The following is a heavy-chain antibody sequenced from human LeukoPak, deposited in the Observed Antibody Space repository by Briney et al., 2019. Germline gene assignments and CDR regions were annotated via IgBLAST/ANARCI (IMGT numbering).Heavy chain of an antibody. CDR1: GGTFSSYA. CDR3: AREGYGDYSRVDYFDY. D-gene: IGHD4-17*01. V-gene: IGHV1-69*04. Sequence: SVKVSCKASGGTFSSYAISWVLQAPGQGLEWMGRIIPILGIANYAQKFQGRVTITADKSTSTAYMELSSLRSEDTAVYYCAREGYGDYSRVDYFDYWGQGTLVTVSS. CDR2: IIPILGIA. J-gene: IGHJ4*02.